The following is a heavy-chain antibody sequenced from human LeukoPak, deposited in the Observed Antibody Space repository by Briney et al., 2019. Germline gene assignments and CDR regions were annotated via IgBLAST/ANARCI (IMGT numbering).Heavy chain of an antibody. CDR3: ARDFGVWFGTRYGMNV. J-gene: IGHJ6*01. CDR2: ISSTSTYI. V-gene: IGHV3-21*01. D-gene: IGHD3-10*01. CDR1: GFTFITYR. Sequence: GGSLTLTCAASGFTFITYRMTCFRQAPGKGLEWVSSISSTSTYIYYSDSVKGRFTISRDNPKNSLYLQMNSLRAEDTAVYYCARDFGVWFGTRYGMNVWILGTTVTVSS.